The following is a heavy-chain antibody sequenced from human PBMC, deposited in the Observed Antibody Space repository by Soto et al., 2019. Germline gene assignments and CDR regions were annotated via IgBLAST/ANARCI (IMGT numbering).Heavy chain of an antibody. V-gene: IGHV3-23*01. CDR3: AKDLRHTGSYGYFQH. D-gene: IGHD1-26*01. CDR2: ISGSGGIT. Sequence: EVQLLESGGGLVQPGGSLRLSCAASGFTFGSYAMSWVRQAPGKGLEWVSGISGSGGITYYADSVKGRFTISRDNSKNTLYLQMNSLRAEDTAIYYCAKDLRHTGSYGYFQHWGQGTLVTVSS. CDR1: GFTFGSYA. J-gene: IGHJ1*01.